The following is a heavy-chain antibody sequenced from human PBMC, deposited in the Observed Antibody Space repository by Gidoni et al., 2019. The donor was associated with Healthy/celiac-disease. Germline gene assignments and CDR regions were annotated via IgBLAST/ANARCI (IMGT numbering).Heavy chain of an antibody. V-gene: IGHV3-21*01. CDR1: GFTFSGSR. CDR2: ISGSSSDI. J-gene: IGHJ4*02. D-gene: IGHD2-15*01. CDR3: ARDCSGGSCYSTSLADY. Sequence: DVQLVESGAGLVKLGGSLRPSCAASGFTFSGSRMNWVRHPPGKGLEWVPSISGSSSDIYHADSVKGRITIARENAKNSLYLQINRLRAEDTAVDYCARDCSGGSCYSTSLADYWGQGTLVTVSS.